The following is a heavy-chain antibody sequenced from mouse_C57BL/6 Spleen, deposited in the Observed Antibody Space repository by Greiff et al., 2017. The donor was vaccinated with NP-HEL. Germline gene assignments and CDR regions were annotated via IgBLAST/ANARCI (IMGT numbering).Heavy chain of an antibody. CDR2: IDANSGST. CDR1: GYTFTSYW. V-gene: IGHV1-72*01. D-gene: IGHD2-12*01. J-gene: IGHJ3*01. CDR3: AREEYDDGWFAY. Sequence: VQLQQSGAELVKPGASVKLSCKASGYTFTSYWMHWVKQRPGRGLEWIGSIDANSGSTKYNEKCMRKATLSVDKPSRTAYMQLSSLTSEDSAVYYCAREEYDDGWFAYWGQGTLVTVYA.